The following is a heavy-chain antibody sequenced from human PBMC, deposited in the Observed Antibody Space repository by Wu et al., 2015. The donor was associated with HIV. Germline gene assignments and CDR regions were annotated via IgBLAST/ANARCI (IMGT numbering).Heavy chain of an antibody. V-gene: IGHV1-69*13. D-gene: IGHD3-10*01. CDR2: IIPIFGTA. J-gene: IGHJ6*04. Sequence: QVQLVQSGAEVKKPGSSVKVSCKASGGTFSSYAISWVRQAPGQGLEWMGRIIPIFGTANYAQKFQGRVTITADESTSTAYMELSSLRSEDTAVYYCARAIITMGSGSLVGGVGLRTVWDVVGAKGTTGHRLL. CDR1: GGTFSSYA. CDR3: ARAIITMGSGSLVGGVGLRTVWDVV.